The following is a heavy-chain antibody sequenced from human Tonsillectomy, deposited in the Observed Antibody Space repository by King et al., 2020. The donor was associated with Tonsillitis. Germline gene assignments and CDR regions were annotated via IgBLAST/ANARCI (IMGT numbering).Heavy chain of an antibody. V-gene: IGHV5-51*01. CDR1: GYSFGNYW. J-gene: IGHJ4*02. CDR2: IYPSDSDT. Sequence: QLVQSGAEVKKPGESLKISCSGSGYSFGNYWIAWVRQMPGKGLEWMGIIYPSDSDTTYSPSFQGPVFISADKSINTAYLQWSRLQASDTAVYYCARSLTIFGTADCWGQGTVVTVSS. D-gene: IGHD3-3*01. CDR3: ARSLTIFGTADC.